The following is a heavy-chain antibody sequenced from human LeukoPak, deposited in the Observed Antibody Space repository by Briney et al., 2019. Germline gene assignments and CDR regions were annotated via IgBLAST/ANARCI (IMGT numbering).Heavy chain of an antibody. CDR3: ANLDGLGYCSGGSCYGGYYGMDV. D-gene: IGHD2-15*01. CDR2: ISYDGSNK. Sequence: PGRSLRLSRAASGFTFSSYGMHWVRQAPGKGLEWVAVISYDGSNKYYEDSVKDRFTISRDNSKNTLYLQMNSLRAEDTAVYYCANLDGLGYCSGGSCYGGYYGMDVWGQGTTVTVSS. CDR1: GFTFSSYG. J-gene: IGHJ6*02. V-gene: IGHV3-30*18.